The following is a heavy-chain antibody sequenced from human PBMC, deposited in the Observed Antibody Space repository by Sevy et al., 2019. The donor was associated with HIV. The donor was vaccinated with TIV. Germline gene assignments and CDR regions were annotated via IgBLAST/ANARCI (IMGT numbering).Heavy chain of an antibody. CDR2: IYHGGDT. CDR1: GGYLNIGGYS. Sequence: SETLSLTCTVSGGYLNIGGYSWSWIRQPPGKGLEWIGSIYHGGDTDYNPSLKSRITVSLDRSKNQFSLRLDSVTAADTAVYFCARVGPRYSGGPYHFDSWGQGTLVTVSS. J-gene: IGHJ4*02. D-gene: IGHD6-19*01. V-gene: IGHV4-30-2*01. CDR3: ARVGPRYSGGPYHFDS.